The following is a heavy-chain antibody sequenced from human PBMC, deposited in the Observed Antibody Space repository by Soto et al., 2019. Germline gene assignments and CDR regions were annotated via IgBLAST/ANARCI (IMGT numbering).Heavy chain of an antibody. V-gene: IGHV4-30-2*06. Sequence: SETLSLTCTVSGASISYGGFSWSWIRQSPGKGLEWIGYISHLENTYLHPSFKSRLTMSIDGTRNQFSLKLSSVTAADTAVYYCARVPSTRTRTVDLDYWGQGTLVTVSS. CDR2: ISHLENT. J-gene: IGHJ4*02. D-gene: IGHD2-2*01. CDR3: ARVPSTRTRTVDLDY. CDR1: GASISYGGFS.